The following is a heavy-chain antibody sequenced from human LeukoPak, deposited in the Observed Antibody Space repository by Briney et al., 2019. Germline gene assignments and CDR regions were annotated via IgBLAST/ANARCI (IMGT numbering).Heavy chain of an antibody. V-gene: IGHV3-23*01. Sequence: GGSLRLSCAASGFTFSSYAMSWVRQAPGKGLEWVSAISGSGGSTYYADSVKGRLTISRDNSKDTLYLQMNSLRAEDTAVYYCAKVVLTGTAYYWGQGTLVTVSS. CDR1: GFTFSSYA. CDR3: AKVVLTGTAYY. D-gene: IGHD1-20*01. CDR2: ISGSGGST. J-gene: IGHJ4*02.